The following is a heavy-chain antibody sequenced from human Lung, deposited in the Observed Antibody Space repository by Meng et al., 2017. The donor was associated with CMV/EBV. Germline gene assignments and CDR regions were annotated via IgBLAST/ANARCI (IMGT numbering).Heavy chain of an antibody. J-gene: IGHJ4*02. CDR3: ARHQNGGTYPLDY. CDR2: NYYSGST. Sequence: GQLQVPGPGVVKPSETLSLPCAVSGGSISTYYWSWIRQPPGKGLEWIGNNYYSGSTNYNPSLASRVTISVDSSKNQFSLKLSSVTAADTAVYYCARHQNGGTYPLDYWGQGTLVTVSS. V-gene: IGHV4-59*08. CDR1: GGSISTYY. D-gene: IGHD3-16*02.